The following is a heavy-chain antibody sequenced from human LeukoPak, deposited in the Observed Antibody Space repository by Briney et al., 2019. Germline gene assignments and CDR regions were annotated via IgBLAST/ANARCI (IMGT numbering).Heavy chain of an antibody. D-gene: IGHD6-13*01. CDR3: AKDRSNTWSFDS. Sequence: GGSLRLSCAASGFLLTDYGMHWVRQPQSKGMEWLSMISYDESDKFYADSVRGRFTISRDTSRNTLYLQMYSLRVEDTAVYFCAKDRSNTWSFDSWGRGTLVTVSS. CDR1: GFLLTDYG. V-gene: IGHV3-30*18. J-gene: IGHJ4*02. CDR2: ISYDESDK.